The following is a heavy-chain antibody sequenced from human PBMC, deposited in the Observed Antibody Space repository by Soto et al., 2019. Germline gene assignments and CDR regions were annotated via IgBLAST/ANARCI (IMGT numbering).Heavy chain of an antibody. D-gene: IGHD3-3*01. V-gene: IGHV4-34*01. Sequence: SETLSLTCAVYGGSFSGYYWSWICQPPGKGLEWIGEINHSGSTNYNPSLKSRVTISVDTSKNQFSLKLSSVTAADTAVYYCARTPGITIFGVVTNYPAGVYYMDVWGKGTTVTVSS. J-gene: IGHJ6*03. CDR2: INHSGST. CDR3: ARTPGITIFGVVTNYPAGVYYMDV. CDR1: GGSFSGYY.